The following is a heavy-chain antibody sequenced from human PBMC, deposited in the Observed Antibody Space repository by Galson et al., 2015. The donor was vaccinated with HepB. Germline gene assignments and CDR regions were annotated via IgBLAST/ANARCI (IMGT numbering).Heavy chain of an antibody. CDR2: IYYSGST. J-gene: IGHJ3*02. V-gene: IGHV4-39*01. D-gene: IGHD6-13*01. CDR1: GGSISSSSYY. CDR3: ASGLPSGVEQQPADAFDI. Sequence: SETLSLTCTVSGGSISSSSYYWGWIRQPPGKGLEWIGSIYYSGSTYYNPSLKSRVTISVDTSKNQFSLKLSSVTAADTAVYYCASGLPSGVEQQPADAFDIWGQGTMVTVSS.